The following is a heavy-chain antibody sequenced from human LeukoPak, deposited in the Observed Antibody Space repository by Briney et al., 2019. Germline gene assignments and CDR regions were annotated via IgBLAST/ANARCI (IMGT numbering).Heavy chain of an antibody. CDR1: GYTFTSYG. V-gene: IGHV1-18*01. D-gene: IGHD4-11*01. CDR2: ISAYNGNT. Sequence: ASVKVSCKASGYTFTSYGISWVRQAPGQGLEWMGWISAYNGNTNYAQKLQGRVTITTDTSTRTAYMELRSLRPDDTAVYYCARDREDYSNYNFDYWGQGTLVTVSS. J-gene: IGHJ4*02. CDR3: ARDREDYSNYNFDY.